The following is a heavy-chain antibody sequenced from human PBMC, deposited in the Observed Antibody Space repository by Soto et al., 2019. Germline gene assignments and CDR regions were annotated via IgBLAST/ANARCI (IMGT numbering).Heavy chain of an antibody. Sequence: PSETLSLTCAVYGGSFSGYYWSWIRQPPGKGLEWIGEINHSGSTNYNPSLKSRVTISVDTSKNQFSLKLSSVTAADTAVYYCARVGAVRRWYKYYYYGMDVWGQGTTVTVSS. V-gene: IGHV4-34*01. CDR1: GGSFSGYY. CDR3: ARVGAVRRWYKYYYYGMDV. J-gene: IGHJ6*02. D-gene: IGHD1-20*01. CDR2: INHSGST.